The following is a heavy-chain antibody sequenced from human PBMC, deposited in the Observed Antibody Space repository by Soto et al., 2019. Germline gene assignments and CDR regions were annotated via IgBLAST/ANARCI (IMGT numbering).Heavy chain of an antibody. Sequence: PSETLSLTCAVSSGSISSSNWWSWVRQPPGKGLEWIGEIYHSGSTNYNPSLKSRVTISVDKSKNQFSLKLSSVTAADTAVYYCARDQMNYYGSASYYSYYYYMDVWGKGTTVTAP. CDR1: SGSISSSNW. CDR3: ARDQMNYYGSASYYSYYYYMDV. CDR2: IYHSGST. J-gene: IGHJ6*03. V-gene: IGHV4-4*02. D-gene: IGHD3-10*01.